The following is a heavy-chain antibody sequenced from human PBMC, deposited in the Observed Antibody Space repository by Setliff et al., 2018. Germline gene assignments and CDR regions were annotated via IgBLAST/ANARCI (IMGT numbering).Heavy chain of an antibody. V-gene: IGHV3-53*01. CDR3: ARELRSGHWYFDL. Sequence: EGSLRLSCAASGFTVSINYMSWVRQAPGKGLEWISVIYSGGTTYYADSVKGRFTISRDNSKNTLDLQMNSLRVEDTAVYYCARELRSGHWYFDLWGRGTLVTVSS. CDR1: GFTVSINY. CDR2: IYSGGTT. D-gene: IGHD6-25*01. J-gene: IGHJ2*01.